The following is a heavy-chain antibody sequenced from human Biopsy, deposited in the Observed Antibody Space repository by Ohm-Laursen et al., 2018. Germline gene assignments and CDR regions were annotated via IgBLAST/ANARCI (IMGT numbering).Heavy chain of an antibody. CDR2: ISWNSGNI. D-gene: IGHD3-22*01. V-gene: IGHV3-9*01. J-gene: IGHJ2*01. CDR3: AKDLASGSGYYWYFDF. CDR1: GFTFDDYA. Sequence: SLRLSCAASGFTFDDYALHWVRQAPGKGLEWVSGISWNSGNIGYADSVKGRFTISRDNAKNSVYLQMNSLRAEDTAFYYCAKDLASGSGYYWYFDFWGRGTLVTVSS.